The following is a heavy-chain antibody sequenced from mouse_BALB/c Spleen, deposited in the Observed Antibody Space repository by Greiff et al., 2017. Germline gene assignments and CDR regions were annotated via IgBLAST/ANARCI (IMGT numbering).Heavy chain of an antibody. CDR3: ARFYYGSSYDY. CDR1: GFAFSSYD. CDR2: ISSGGGST. J-gene: IGHJ2*01. D-gene: IGHD1-1*01. V-gene: IGHV5-12-1*01. Sequence: DVKLVESGGGLVKPGGSLKLSCAASGFAFSSYDMSWVRQTPEKRLEWVAYISSGGGSTYYPDTVKGRFTISRDNAKNTLYLQMSSLKSEDTAMYYCARFYYGSSYDYWGQGTTLTVSS.